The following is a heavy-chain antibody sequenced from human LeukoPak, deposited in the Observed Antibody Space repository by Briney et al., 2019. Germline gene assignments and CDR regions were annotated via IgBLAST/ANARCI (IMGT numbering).Heavy chain of an antibody. J-gene: IGHJ6*03. Sequence: PGGSLRLSCAASGFAFSSYSMNWVRQAPGKGLEWVSSISSSSSYIYYADSVKGRFTISRDNAKNSLYLQMNSLRAEDTAVYYCARDNEEYYDFWSGYYYYMDVWGKGTTVTVSS. CDR1: GFAFSSYS. D-gene: IGHD3-3*01. V-gene: IGHV3-21*01. CDR2: ISSSSSYI. CDR3: ARDNEEYYDFWSGYYYYMDV.